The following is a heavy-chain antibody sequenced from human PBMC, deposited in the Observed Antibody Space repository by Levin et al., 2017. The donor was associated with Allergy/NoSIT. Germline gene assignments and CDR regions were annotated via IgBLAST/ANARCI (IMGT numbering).Heavy chain of an antibody. CDR3: ARDRPSFHNWFDP. D-gene: IGHD2-2*01. V-gene: IGHV3-21*01. CDR2: ISSSSSYI. J-gene: IGHJ5*02. CDR1: GFTFSSYS. Sequence: GGSLRLSCAASGFTFSSYSMNWVRQAPGKGLEWVSSISSSSSYIYYADSVKGRFTISRDNAKNSLYLQMNSLRAEDTAVYYCARDRPSFHNWFDPWGQGTLVTVSS.